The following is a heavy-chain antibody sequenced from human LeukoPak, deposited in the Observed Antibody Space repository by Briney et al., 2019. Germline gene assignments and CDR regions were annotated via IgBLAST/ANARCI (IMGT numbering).Heavy chain of an antibody. V-gene: IGHV4-61*02. J-gene: IGHJ4*02. CDR2: IYTSGST. D-gene: IGHD3-22*01. Sequence: PSETLSLTCTVSGGSISSGSYYWSWIRQPAGKGLEWIGRIYTSGSTNHNPSLKSRVTISGDTYKNQFYLELNSVTAADTAVYYCARKTYYYDSSGYYYEDWGQGTLVTVSS. CDR3: ARKTYYYDSSGYYYED. CDR1: GGSISSGSYY.